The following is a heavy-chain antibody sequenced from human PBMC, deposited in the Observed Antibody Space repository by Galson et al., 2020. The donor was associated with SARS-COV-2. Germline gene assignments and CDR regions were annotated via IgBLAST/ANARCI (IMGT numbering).Heavy chain of an antibody. Sequence: SETLSLTCTVSGDSITSGGHYWTWIRQPAGKGLEWIGRIYTRGSTNYSPSLTSRVTISMDTSKNQFSLNLNSVTAADTAVYYCAREGEGLRGYLDYWGQGTPVTVSS. CDR2: IYTRGST. CDR1: GDSITSGGHY. V-gene: IGHV4-61*02. D-gene: IGHD4-17*01. CDR3: AREGEGLRGYLDY. J-gene: IGHJ4*03.